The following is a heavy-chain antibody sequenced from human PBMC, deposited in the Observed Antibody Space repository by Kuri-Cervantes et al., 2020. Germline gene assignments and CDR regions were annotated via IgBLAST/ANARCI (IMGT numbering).Heavy chain of an antibody. J-gene: IGHJ4*02. CDR1: GGTFSSYA. V-gene: IGHV1-69*05. D-gene: IGHD2-2*01. CDR3: ARVVCSSWDFDY. Sequence: SVKVSCKASGGTFSSYAISWVRQAPGQGLEWMGGIIPIFGTANYAQKFQGRVTMTRDTSANTVYMELSSLRSEDTAIYYCARVVCSSWDFDYWGQGTLVTVSS. CDR2: IIPIFGTA.